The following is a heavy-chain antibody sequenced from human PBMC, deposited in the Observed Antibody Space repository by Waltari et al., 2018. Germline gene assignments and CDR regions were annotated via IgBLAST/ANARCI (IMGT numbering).Heavy chain of an antibody. V-gene: IGHV3-11*01. CDR3: ARSVRSPGD. J-gene: IGHJ4*02. D-gene: IGHD3-10*02. Sequence: QVQLVESGGGLVKPGGSLRLSCAASGSTFSDSYMSWIRQAPGKGLEWLSYISDSGSSPYYADSVKGRFTLSRDNAKNSVYLQMNSLRVEDTAVYYCARSVRSPGDWGQGTLVTVSS. CDR1: GSTFSDSY. CDR2: ISDSGSSP.